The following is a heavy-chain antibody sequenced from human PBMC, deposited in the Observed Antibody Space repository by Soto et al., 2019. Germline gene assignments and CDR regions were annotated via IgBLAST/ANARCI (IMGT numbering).Heavy chain of an antibody. CDR1: GFTFSSYA. CDR3: AHARLRFLEWLPPPATSLYGMDV. D-gene: IGHD3-3*01. J-gene: IGHJ6*02. V-gene: IGHV3-23*01. Sequence: GGSLRLSCAASGFTFSSYAMSWVRQAPGKGLEWVSAISGSGGSTYYADSVKGRFTISRDNSKNTLYLQMNSLRAEDTAVYYCAHARLRFLEWLPPPATSLYGMDVWGQGTTVTVSS. CDR2: ISGSGGST.